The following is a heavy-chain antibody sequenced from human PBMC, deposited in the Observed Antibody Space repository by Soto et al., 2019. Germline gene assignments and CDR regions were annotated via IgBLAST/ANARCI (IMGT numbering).Heavy chain of an antibody. CDR1: GYTFTSYG. J-gene: IGHJ6*02. D-gene: IGHD1-7*01. CDR2: ISAYNGNT. Sequence: ASVKVSCKASGYTFTSYGISWVRQAPGQGLEWMGWISAYNGNTNYAQKLQGRVTMTTDTSTSTAYMELRSLRSDDTAVYYCAREKLELPLSSGMDVWGQGTPVTVSS. V-gene: IGHV1-18*04. CDR3: AREKLELPLSSGMDV.